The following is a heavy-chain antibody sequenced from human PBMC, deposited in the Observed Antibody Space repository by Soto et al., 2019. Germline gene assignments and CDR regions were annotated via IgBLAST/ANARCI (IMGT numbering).Heavy chain of an antibody. CDR3: ARGTLLKGFGELPTNWFDP. CDR1: GGSFSGYY. V-gene: IGHV4-34*01. Sequence: PSETLSLTCAVYGGSFSGYYWSWIRQPPGKGLEWIGEINHSGSTNYNPSLKSRVTISVDTSKNQFSLKLSSVTAADTAVYYCARGTLLKGFGELPTNWFDPWCQGTLVTVSS. CDR2: INHSGST. J-gene: IGHJ5*02. D-gene: IGHD3-10*01.